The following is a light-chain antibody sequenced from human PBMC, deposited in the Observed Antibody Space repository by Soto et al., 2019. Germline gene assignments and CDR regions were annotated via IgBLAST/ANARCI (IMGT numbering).Light chain of an antibody. V-gene: IGKV3-15*01. J-gene: IGKJ1*01. CDR1: QSVSSSY. CDR2: GAS. CDR3: QQYNNWPWT. Sequence: EIVLTQSPGTLSLSPGERATLSCRASQSVSSSYLGWYQQKPGQAPRLLIYGASTRAPGFPARFSGSGSGTDFTLTISSLQSEDFAVYYCQQYNNWPWTFGQGTKVDI.